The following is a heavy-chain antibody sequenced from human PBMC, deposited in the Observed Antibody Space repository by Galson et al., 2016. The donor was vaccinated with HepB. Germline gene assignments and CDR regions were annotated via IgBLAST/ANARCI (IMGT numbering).Heavy chain of an antibody. CDR1: GYTFTSYA. J-gene: IGHJ6*02. V-gene: IGHV1-3*01. CDR3: AKGNIPNRFCWALGV. D-gene: IGHD3-3*01. Sequence: SVKAPCKASGYTFTSYAVHWRRQAPGHRLQWMGWIHAGNGHTQYYQNFQGRVTLTRDISAATADMELSSLRSEDTAVYLGAKGNIPNRFCWALGVWGQGTTVTVSS. CDR2: IHAGNGHT.